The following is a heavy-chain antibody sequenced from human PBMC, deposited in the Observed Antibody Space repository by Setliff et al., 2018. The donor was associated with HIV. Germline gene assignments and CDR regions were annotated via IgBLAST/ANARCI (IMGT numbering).Heavy chain of an antibody. CDR1: GLTFNRYW. CDR2: IYYSGTT. D-gene: IGHD3-10*01. CDR3: ARRLLRGVRGPPCFDY. Sequence: GSLRLSCVASGLTFNRYWMSWVRQVPGKGLEWIGSIYYSGTTYYNPSLKSRATVSVDTSKNQFSLILTSVTAADTAVYYCARRLLRGVRGPPCFDYWGQGTLVTVSS. J-gene: IGHJ4*02. V-gene: IGHV4-39*01.